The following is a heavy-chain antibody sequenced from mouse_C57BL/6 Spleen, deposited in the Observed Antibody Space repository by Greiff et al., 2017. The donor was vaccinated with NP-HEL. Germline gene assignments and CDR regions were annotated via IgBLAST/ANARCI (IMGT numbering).Heavy chain of an antibody. V-gene: IGHV1-76*01. J-gene: IGHJ2*01. D-gene: IGHD2-2*01. CDR1: GYTFTDYY. Sequence: VQLQQSGAELVRPGASVKLSCKASGYTFTDYYINWVKQRPGQGLEWIARIYPGSGNTYYNEKFKGKATLTAEKSSSTAYMQLSSLTSEDSAVYFCAKSGATMVYYFDYWGQGTTLTVSS. CDR2: IYPGSGNT. CDR3: AKSGATMVYYFDY.